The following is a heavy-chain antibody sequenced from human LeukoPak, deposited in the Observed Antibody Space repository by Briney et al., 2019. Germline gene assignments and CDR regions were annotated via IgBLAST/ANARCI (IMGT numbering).Heavy chain of an antibody. V-gene: IGHV1-2*02. Sequence: ASVKVSFKASGYTFTGYYMHWVRQAPGQGLEWMGWINPNSGGTNYAQKFQGRVTRTRDTSISTAYMELSRLRSDDTAVYYCARDWSIAARSRHYYYYYMDVWGKGTTVTVSS. CDR3: ARDWSIAARSRHYYYYYMDV. D-gene: IGHD6-6*01. J-gene: IGHJ6*03. CDR1: GYTFTGYY. CDR2: INPNSGGT.